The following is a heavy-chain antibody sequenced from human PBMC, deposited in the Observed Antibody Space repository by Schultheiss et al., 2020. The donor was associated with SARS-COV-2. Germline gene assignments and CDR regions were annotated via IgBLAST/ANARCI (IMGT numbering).Heavy chain of an antibody. CDR2: IYSGGST. V-gene: IGHV3-53*01. CDR1: GFTFSYYY. Sequence: GGSLRLSCAASGFTFSYYYMSGVRQSPGKGLEWVSVIYSGGSTYYADSVKGRFTISRDNSKNTLYLQMNSLRAEDTAVYYCALRMITFGGVIVAGAFDIWGQGTMVTVSS. D-gene: IGHD3-16*02. J-gene: IGHJ3*02. CDR3: ALRMITFGGVIVAGAFDI.